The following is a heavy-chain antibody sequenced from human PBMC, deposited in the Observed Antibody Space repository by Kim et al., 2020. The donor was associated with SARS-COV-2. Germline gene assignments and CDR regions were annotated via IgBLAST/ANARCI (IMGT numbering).Heavy chain of an antibody. CDR3: ARRGAISVVRGVMSYYYYGMDV. V-gene: IGHV3-30*04. J-gene: IGHJ6*02. Sequence: GGSLRLSCAASGFTFSSYAMHWVRQAPGKGLEWVAVISYDGSNKYYADSVKGRFTISRDNSKNTLYLQMNSLRAEDTAVYYCARRGAISVVRGVMSYYYYGMDVWGQGTTVTVSS. CDR2: ISYDGSNK. CDR1: GFTFSSYA. D-gene: IGHD3-10*01.